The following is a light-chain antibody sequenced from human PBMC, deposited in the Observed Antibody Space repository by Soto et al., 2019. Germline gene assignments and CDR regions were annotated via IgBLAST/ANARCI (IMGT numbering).Light chain of an antibody. J-gene: IGLJ3*02. CDR3: SSYTSSSTRV. CDR1: SSDVGGYNY. Sequence: QSALTQPASVSGSPGQSITISCTGTSSDVGGYNYVSWYQRHPGKAPKLMIYEVSNRPSGVSNRFSGSKSGNTASLTISGLQAEDEADYYFSSYTSSSTRVFGGGTKLTVL. CDR2: EVS. V-gene: IGLV2-14*01.